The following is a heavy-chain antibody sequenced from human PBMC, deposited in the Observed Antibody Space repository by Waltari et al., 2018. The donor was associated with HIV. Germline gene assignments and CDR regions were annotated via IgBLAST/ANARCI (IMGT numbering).Heavy chain of an antibody. CDR1: GLTFSSYW. CDR2: INTDGNTI. J-gene: IGHJ4*02. D-gene: IGHD6-19*01. CDR3: ARECLRVCFSSGWEEVAH. Sequence: EVQLVESGGGLVQPGGSLRLSCEASGLTFSSYWMHWGSQAPGKGLEWVSRINTDGNTITYADSVKGRFTISRDNANNTLYLEMNSLRPEDTGIYYCARECLRVCFSSGWEEVAHWGQGTLVTVSS. V-gene: IGHV3-74*01.